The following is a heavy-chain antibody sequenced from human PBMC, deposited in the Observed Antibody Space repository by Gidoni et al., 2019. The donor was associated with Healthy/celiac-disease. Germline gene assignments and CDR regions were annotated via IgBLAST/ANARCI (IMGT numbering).Heavy chain of an antibody. D-gene: IGHD2-15*01. Sequence: QVQLQQWGAGLLKPSETLSLTCAVYGGSFSGYYWSWIRQPPGKGLEWIGEINHSGSTNYNPSLKSRVTISVDTSKNQFSLKLSSVTAADTAVYYCARARDKAFDIWGQGTMVTVSS. CDR3: ARARDKAFDI. V-gene: IGHV4-34*01. J-gene: IGHJ3*02. CDR2: INHSGST. CDR1: GGSFSGYY.